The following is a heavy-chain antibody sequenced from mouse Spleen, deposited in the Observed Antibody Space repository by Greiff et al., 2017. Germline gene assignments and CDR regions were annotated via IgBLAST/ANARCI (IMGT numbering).Heavy chain of an antibody. J-gene: IGHJ3*01. CDR3: AREGPVAY. CDR1: GYTFTSYG. V-gene: IGHV1-81*01. Sequence: VQRVESGAELARPGASVKLSCKASGYTFTSYGISWVKQRTGQGLEWIGEIYPRSGNTYYNEKFKGKATLTADKSSSTAYMELRSLTSEDSAVYFCAREGPVAYWGQGTLVTVSA. CDR2: IYPRSGNT.